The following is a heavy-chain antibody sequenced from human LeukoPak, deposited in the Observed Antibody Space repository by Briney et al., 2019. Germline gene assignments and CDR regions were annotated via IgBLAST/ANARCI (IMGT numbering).Heavy chain of an antibody. CDR3: AVSLTTGGYYGMDV. CDR2: FDPEDGET. CDR1: GYTLTELS. Sequence: ASVKVSCKVSGYTLTELSLHWVRQAPGKGLEWMGRFDPEDGETIYARKFQGRVTMTEDTSTDTAYMELSSLRSEDTAVYFCAVSLTTGGYYGMDVWGQGTAVTVSS. V-gene: IGHV1-24*01. D-gene: IGHD1-1*01. J-gene: IGHJ6*02.